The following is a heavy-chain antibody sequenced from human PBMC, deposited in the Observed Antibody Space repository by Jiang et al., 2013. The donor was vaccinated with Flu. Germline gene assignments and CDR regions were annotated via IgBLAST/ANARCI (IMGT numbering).Heavy chain of an antibody. CDR3: ANTDSSDSPREQTR. CDR1: GFISSRSG. V-gene: IGHV3-30*02. CDR2: LQFDGSRE. J-gene: IGHJ4*02. Sequence: QLLESGGGVVQPGGSLKVSCAASGFISSRSGMHWVRQAPGKGLEWVAFLQFDGSREFYADSVKGRFTISRDSSKNMVFLQMDSLRTEDTAEYYCANTDSSDSPREQTRWGQGTLITVSS. D-gene: IGHD3-22*01.